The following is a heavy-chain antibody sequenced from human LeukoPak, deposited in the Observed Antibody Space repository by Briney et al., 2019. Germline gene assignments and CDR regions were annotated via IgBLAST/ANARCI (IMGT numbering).Heavy chain of an antibody. D-gene: IGHD3-10*01. Sequence: PSETLSLTCSVSGGPISNYYWSWLRQPPGKGLEWIGYIHYSGITKYNPSVKSRVTISLDTSKNQFSLKLSSVTAADTAVYYCASSGNYYFTLDYWGQGTLVTVSS. CDR1: GGPISNYY. V-gene: IGHV4-59*08. CDR3: ASSGNYYFTLDY. J-gene: IGHJ4*02. CDR2: IHYSGIT.